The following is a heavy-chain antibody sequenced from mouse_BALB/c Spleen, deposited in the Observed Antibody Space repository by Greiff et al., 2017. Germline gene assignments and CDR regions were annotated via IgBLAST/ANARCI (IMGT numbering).Heavy chain of an antibody. D-gene: IGHD2-4*01. CDR3: TRDGGDYDSFYAMDY. CDR1: GFTFSSYA. J-gene: IGHJ4*01. CDR2: ISSGGSYT. Sequence: EVQRVESGGGLVKPGGSLKLSCAASGFTFSSYAMSWVRQTPEKRLEWVATISSGGSYTYYPDSVKGRFTISRDNAKNTLYLQMSSLKSEDTAMYYCTRDGGDYDSFYAMDYWGQGTSVTVSS. V-gene: IGHV5-6-4*01.